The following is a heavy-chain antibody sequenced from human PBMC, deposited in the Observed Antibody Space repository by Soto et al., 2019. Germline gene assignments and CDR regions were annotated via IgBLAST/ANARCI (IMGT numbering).Heavy chain of an antibody. CDR3: ARDGRGTAMGFTAAAWFDP. Sequence: QVQLVQSGAEVKKPGASVKVSCKASGYTFTSYGISWVRQAPGQGLEWMGWISPYNGNTNYAQMLQGRVTMTTDTSTNTAYMELRSLRSDDTAVYYCARDGRGTAMGFTAAAWFDPWGQGTLVTVSS. V-gene: IGHV1-18*01. CDR1: GYTFTSYG. J-gene: IGHJ5*02. CDR2: ISPYNGNT. D-gene: IGHD5-18*01.